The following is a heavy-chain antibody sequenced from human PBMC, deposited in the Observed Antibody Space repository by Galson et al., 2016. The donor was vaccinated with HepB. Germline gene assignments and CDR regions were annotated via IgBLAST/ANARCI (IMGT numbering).Heavy chain of an antibody. J-gene: IGHJ4*02. CDR3: LKGYGRTATYPSSIYFDY. CDR1: GFTFSTYA. CDR2: FSSNGGDT. V-gene: IGHV3-64D*08. Sequence: SLRLSCAASGFTFSTYAMHWVRQAPGKGLEYVAGFSSNGGDTYYADSVKGRFTISRDNSKNTLYLQMSGVRAEDTAVYYCLKGYGRTATYPSSIYFDYWGQGTLVTVSS. D-gene: IGHD2-2*01.